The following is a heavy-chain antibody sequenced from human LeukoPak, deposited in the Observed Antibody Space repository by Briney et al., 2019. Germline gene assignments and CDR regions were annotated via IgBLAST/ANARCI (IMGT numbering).Heavy chain of an antibody. CDR2: IYPGDSDT. V-gene: IGHV5-51*01. CDR3: ARLIVGSSSTGWFDP. Sequence: GESLKISCKGSGYSFTSYWIGWVRQMSGKGLEWMGIIYPGDSDTTYSPSFQGQVTISADKSISTAYLQWSSLKASDTAIYYCARLIVGSSSTGWFDPWGQGTLVTVSS. CDR1: GYSFTSYW. D-gene: IGHD6-6*01. J-gene: IGHJ5*02.